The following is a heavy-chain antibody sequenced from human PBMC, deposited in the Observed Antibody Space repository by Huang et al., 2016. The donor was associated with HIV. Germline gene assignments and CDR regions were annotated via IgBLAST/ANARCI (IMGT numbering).Heavy chain of an antibody. J-gene: IGHJ4*02. V-gene: IGHV3-30*18. CDR2: ISYDGSYQ. CDR3: AKDREDSAYQLDY. CDR1: GFTFRNYG. Sequence: QVQLVESGGGVVQPGRSLRLSFAASGFTFRNYGVDWVRQATGKGLEWVAAISYDGSYQYDSDSVKGRFTISRDDSQNTLYLQMSSLRAEDTAVYFCAKDREDSAYQLDYWGQGTRVTVSS. D-gene: IGHD5-12*01.